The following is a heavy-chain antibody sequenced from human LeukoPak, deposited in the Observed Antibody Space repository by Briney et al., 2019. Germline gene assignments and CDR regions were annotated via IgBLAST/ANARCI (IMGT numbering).Heavy chain of an antibody. CDR2: INPDSGGI. CDR1: GYAFTCYY. V-gene: IGHV1-2*02. CDR3: ARAQNYHDRSGYSDDTFDV. Sequence: ASVKVSCKASGYAFTCYYMHWVRQAPGQGLEWMGWINPDSGGINYAQKFQGRVTMTRDTSINTAFVELRRLRSDDTATYYCARAQNYHDRSGYSDDTFDVWGHGTMITVSS. D-gene: IGHD3-22*01. J-gene: IGHJ3*01.